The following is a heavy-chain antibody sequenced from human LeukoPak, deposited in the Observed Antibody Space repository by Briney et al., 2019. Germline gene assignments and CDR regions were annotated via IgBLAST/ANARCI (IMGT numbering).Heavy chain of an antibody. Sequence: GKINHSGSTNYTPSLTSRLTISVDTSQNHFSLKLSSVTAADTAVYYCARGTGYSYGYRPFDYWGQGTLXT. V-gene: IGHV4-34*01. CDR2: INHSGST. J-gene: IGHJ4*02. CDR3: ARGTGYSYGYRPFDY. D-gene: IGHD5-18*01.